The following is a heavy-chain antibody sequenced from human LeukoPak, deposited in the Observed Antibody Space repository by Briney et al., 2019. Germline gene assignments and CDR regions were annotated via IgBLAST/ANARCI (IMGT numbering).Heavy chain of an antibody. CDR2: ISTDGIRT. Sequence: PGGSLRLSCAASGFTFSSYAMSWVRQAPGKGPEWVSLISTDGIRTTYADSVKGRFIISRDNAKNTLYLQMSSLRAEDTAVYYCTRGISYIMNIWGQGTTVTVSS. CDR3: TRGISYIMNI. J-gene: IGHJ6*02. CDR1: GFTFSSYA. V-gene: IGHV3-74*01. D-gene: IGHD2/OR15-2a*01.